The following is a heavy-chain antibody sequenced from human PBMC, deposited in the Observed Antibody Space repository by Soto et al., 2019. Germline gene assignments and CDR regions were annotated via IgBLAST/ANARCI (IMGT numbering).Heavy chain of an antibody. Sequence: EVQLVESGGGVVQPGGSLRLSCAASGFTFSTYDMHWVRQATGKGLEWVSAIGAADDPYYSGSVKGRFTISRENAKSSLSLQMNSLRVGDTAVYYCVKVRGGFYTYYFDYWGQGTLVTVSS. J-gene: IGHJ4*02. CDR1: GFTFSTYD. V-gene: IGHV3-13*05. CDR3: VKVRGGFYTYYFDY. D-gene: IGHD3-10*01. CDR2: IGAADDP.